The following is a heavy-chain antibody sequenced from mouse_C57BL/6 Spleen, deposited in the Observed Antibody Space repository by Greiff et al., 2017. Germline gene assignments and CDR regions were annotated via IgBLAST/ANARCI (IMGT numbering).Heavy chain of an antibody. Sequence: VQLQQPGAELVMPGASVKLSCKASGYTFTSYWMHWVKQRPGQGLEWIGEIDPSDSYTNYNQKFKGKSTLTVDKSSSTAYMQLSSLTSEDSAVYYCARGLYGNSFAYWGQGTTLTVSS. D-gene: IGHD2-1*01. CDR3: ARGLYGNSFAY. J-gene: IGHJ2*01. CDR1: GYTFTSYW. V-gene: IGHV1-69*01. CDR2: IDPSDSYT.